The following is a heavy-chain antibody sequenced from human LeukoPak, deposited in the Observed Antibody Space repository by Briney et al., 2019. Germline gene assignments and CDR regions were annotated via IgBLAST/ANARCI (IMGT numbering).Heavy chain of an antibody. CDR1: GGSITSGDYY. CDR2: IVYSGRT. J-gene: IGHJ5*02. CDR3: ARLGYCSSTSCYTLQGWFDP. V-gene: IGHV4-30-4*01. Sequence: SGTLSLTCTVSGGSITSGDYYWSWIRQPPGKGLGWIGYIVYSGRTYYNPSLKSRVTISVDTSKNQFSLKLSSVTAADTAVYYCARLGYCSSTSCYTLQGWFDPWGQGTLVTVSS. D-gene: IGHD2-2*02.